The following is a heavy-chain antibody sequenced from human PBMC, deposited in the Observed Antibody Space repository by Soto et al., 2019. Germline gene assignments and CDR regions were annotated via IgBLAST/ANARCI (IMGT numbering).Heavy chain of an antibody. CDR2: IIPIFGTA. V-gene: IGHV1-69*01. CDR3: ARDLEGQRRGWFDP. J-gene: IGHJ5*02. CDR1: GGTFSSYA. D-gene: IGHD6-25*01. Sequence: QVQLVQSGAEVKKPGSSVKVSCKASGGTFSSYAISWVRQAPGQGLEWMGGIIPIFGTANYAQKFQGRVTITADESTSTAYMELSSLRSEETAVYYCARDLEGQRRGWFDPWGQGTLVTVSS.